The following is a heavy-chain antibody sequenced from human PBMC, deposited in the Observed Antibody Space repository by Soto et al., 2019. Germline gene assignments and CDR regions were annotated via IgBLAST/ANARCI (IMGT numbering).Heavy chain of an antibody. CDR1: GGSFSGYY. D-gene: IGHD3-22*01. CDR3: ARGVGYDSSGYYIFDY. Sequence: SETLSLTCAVYGGSFSGYYWSWIRQPPGKGLEWIGEINHSGSTNYNPSLKSRVTISVDTSKNQFSLKLSSVTAADTAVYYCARGVGYDSSGYYIFDYWGQGTLVTVSS. V-gene: IGHV4-34*01. CDR2: INHSGST. J-gene: IGHJ4*02.